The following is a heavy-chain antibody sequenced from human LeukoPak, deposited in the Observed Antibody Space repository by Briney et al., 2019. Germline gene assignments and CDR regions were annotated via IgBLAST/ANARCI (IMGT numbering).Heavy chain of an antibody. CDR1: DFGSHH. V-gene: IGHV3-74*01. J-gene: IGHJ4*02. CDR2: VSTDGIGT. CDR3: ARGGYSSGLDY. Sequence: GGSLRLSCVASDFGSHHMHWARQAPGKGLVWVSRVSTDGIGTAYADSVRGRFTISRDNAKNTVYLQMNSLRAEDTAVYYCARGGYSSGLDYWGQGTLVTVSS. D-gene: IGHD6-19*01.